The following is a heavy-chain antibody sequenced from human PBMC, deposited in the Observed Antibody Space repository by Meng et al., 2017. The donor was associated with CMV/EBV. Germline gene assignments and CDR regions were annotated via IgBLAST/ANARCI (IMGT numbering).Heavy chain of an antibody. Sequence: HVQLGQSWREAKTAGSVGKTSVKAAVATFRSHAISWVRQAPGQGLGWMGGIIRIFGTANYAQKFQGRVTITADESTSTAYMELSSLRSEDTAVYYCASADDIGMDYWGQGTLVTVSS. CDR3: ASADDIGMDY. V-gene: IGHV1-69*12. CDR1: VATFRSHA. CDR2: IIRIFGTA. J-gene: IGHJ4*02. D-gene: IGHD3-9*01.